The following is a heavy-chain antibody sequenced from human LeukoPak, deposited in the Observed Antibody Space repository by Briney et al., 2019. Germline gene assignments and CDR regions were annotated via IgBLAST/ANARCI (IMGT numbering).Heavy chain of an antibody. CDR1: GFTFSSYS. D-gene: IGHD2-2*01. CDR3: ARAYCSSTSCYADYLDY. Sequence: PGGSLRLSCAASGFTFSSYSMNWVRQAPGKGLEWVSSISSSSSYIYYADSVKGRFTISRDNAKNSLYLQMNSLRAEDTAVYYCARAYCSSTSCYADYLDYWGQGTLVTVSS. V-gene: IGHV3-21*01. CDR2: ISSSSSYI. J-gene: IGHJ4*02.